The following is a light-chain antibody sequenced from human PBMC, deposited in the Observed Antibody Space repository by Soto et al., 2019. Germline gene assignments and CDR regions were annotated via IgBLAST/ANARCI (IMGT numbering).Light chain of an antibody. V-gene: IGKV3-15*01. Sequence: EIVLTQSPATLSLSPGERATLSCRASQSVSSYLAWYQQKPGQAPRLLMFRTSSRATGIPAKFSGGGSGTEFTLTISSLQSEDFAIYYCQQYKNGWTFGQGTMVDI. CDR2: RTS. CDR3: QQYKNGWT. CDR1: QSVSSY. J-gene: IGKJ1*01.